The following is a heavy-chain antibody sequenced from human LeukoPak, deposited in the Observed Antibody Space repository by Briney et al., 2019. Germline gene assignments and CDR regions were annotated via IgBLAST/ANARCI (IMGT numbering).Heavy chain of an antibody. V-gene: IGHV3-23*01. Sequence: QPGGSLRLSCAASGFTFSSYAMSWVRQAPGKGLEWVSAISGSGGSTYYADSVKGRFTISRDNSKNTLYLQMNSLRAEDTAVYYCANIRGYRVPAAMDAFDIWGQGTMVTVSS. CDR1: GFTFSSYA. CDR3: ANIRGYRVPAAMDAFDI. D-gene: IGHD2-2*01. CDR2: ISGSGGST. J-gene: IGHJ3*02.